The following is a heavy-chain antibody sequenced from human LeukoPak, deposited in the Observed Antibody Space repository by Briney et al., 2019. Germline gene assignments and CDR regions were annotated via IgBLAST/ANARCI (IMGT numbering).Heavy chain of an antibody. D-gene: IGHD1/OR15-1a*01. CDR2: IIPIFGTT. V-gene: IGHV1-69*05. CDR3: ARSRKQYYSYYMDV. J-gene: IGHJ6*03. Sequence: SVKVSCKASGDTFINYALSWVRQAPGQGLEWVGGIIPIFGTTNYAQTFQGRVTITTDESTSTAYMELSSLRSEDTAVYFCARSRKQYYSYYMDVWGKGTAVTVSS. CDR1: GDTFINYA.